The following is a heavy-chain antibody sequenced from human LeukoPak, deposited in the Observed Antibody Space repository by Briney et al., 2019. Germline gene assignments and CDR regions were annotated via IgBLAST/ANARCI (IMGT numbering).Heavy chain of an antibody. V-gene: IGHV4-61*02. CDR3: AREFNRYQLLYLQNWYFDL. Sequence: PSQTLSLTCTVSGGSISRGSHYWSWIRQPAGKGLEWIGRIYTSGSTNYNPSLKSRVTISVDTSKNQFSLQLSSVTAADTAVYYCAREFNRYQLLYLQNWYFDLWGRGTLVTVSS. D-gene: IGHD2-2*02. CDR1: GGSISRGSHY. J-gene: IGHJ2*01. CDR2: IYTSGST.